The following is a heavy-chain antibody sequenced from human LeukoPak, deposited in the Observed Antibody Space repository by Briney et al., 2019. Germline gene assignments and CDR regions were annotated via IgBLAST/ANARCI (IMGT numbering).Heavy chain of an antibody. CDR2: ISSASNTI. V-gene: IGHV3-48*01. Sequence: GESLRLSCAASGSTFSSYSMNWVRQAPGKGLEWVSYISSASNTIYYADSVKGLFTISRDNAKNSLYLQMNSLRAEDTAMYYCARDGWFGDYNWFDPWGQGTLVTVSS. J-gene: IGHJ5*02. D-gene: IGHD3-10*01. CDR3: ARDGWFGDYNWFDP. CDR1: GSTFSSYS.